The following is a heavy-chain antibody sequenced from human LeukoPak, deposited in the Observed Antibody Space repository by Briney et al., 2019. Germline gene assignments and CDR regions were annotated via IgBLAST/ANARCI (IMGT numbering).Heavy chain of an antibody. V-gene: IGHV1-18*01. J-gene: IGHJ4*02. Sequence: ASVKVSCKASGYTFTSYGISWVRQAPGQGLEWMGWISAYNGNTNSTQKLQGRVTMTTDTSTSTAYMELGSLRSDDTAVYYCARTTYYYDSSGYYWGQGTLVTVSS. CDR2: ISAYNGNT. D-gene: IGHD3-22*01. CDR3: ARTTYYYDSSGYY. CDR1: GYTFTSYG.